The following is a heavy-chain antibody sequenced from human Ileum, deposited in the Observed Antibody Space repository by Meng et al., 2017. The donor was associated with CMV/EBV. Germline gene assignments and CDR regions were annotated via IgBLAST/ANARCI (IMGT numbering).Heavy chain of an antibody. CDR2: IIISGSTI. CDR3: ARERRFLLY. J-gene: IGHJ4*01. Sequence: SLKISCAASGFTFSDYYMSWIRQAPGKRLEWVSYIIISGSTIYYADSVKGRFTISRDNAKNSLYLQMNSLRAEDTAVYYCARERRFLLYWGPGTLVTVSS. D-gene: IGHD3-3*01. V-gene: IGHV3-11*01. CDR1: GFTFSDYY.